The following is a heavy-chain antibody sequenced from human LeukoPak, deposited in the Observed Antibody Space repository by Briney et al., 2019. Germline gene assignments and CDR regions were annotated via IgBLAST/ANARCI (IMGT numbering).Heavy chain of an antibody. CDR3: ARDSESSSWTGGYYMDV. V-gene: IGHV4-4*07. CDR1: GGSISSSNY. J-gene: IGHJ6*03. Sequence: SETLSLTCAVSGGSISSSNYWSWIRQPAGKGLEWIGRIYTSGSTNYNPSLKSRVTMSVDTSKNQFSLKLSSVTAADTAVYYCARDSESSSWTGGYYMDVWGKGTTVTVSS. D-gene: IGHD6-13*01. CDR2: IYTSGST.